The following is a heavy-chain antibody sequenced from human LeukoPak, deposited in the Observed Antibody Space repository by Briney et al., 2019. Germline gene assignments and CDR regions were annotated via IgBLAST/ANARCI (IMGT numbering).Heavy chain of an antibody. D-gene: IGHD1/OR15-1a*01. CDR2: ISSSGSTI. J-gene: IGHJ4*02. Sequence: GGSLRLSCAASGFTFSSYEMNWVRQAPGKGLEWVSYISSSGSTIYYADSVKGRFTISRDNAKNSLYLQMNSLRAEDTAVYFCARAFNAKTRTPDSWGQGTLVTVSS. CDR3: ARAFNAKTRTPDS. V-gene: IGHV3-48*03. CDR1: GFTFSSYE.